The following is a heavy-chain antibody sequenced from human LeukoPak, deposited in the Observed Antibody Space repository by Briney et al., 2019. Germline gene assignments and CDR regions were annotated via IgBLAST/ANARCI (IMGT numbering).Heavy chain of an antibody. Sequence: GGSLRLSCAASGFTFSSNYMSWVRQAPGKGLEWVSGISDSGGSTRYADSVKGRFTISRDNSRNTLYLQMNSLRAEDTAVYYCAKDSTFDYWGQGTLVTVSS. CDR1: GFTFSSNY. CDR2: ISDSGGST. V-gene: IGHV3-23*01. J-gene: IGHJ4*02. CDR3: AKDSTFDY.